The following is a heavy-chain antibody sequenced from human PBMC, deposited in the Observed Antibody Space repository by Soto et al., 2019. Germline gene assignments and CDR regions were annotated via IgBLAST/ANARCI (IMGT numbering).Heavy chain of an antibody. D-gene: IGHD2-2*01. CDR1: GGSISSYY. Sequence: SETLSLTCTVSGGSISSYYWSWIRQPAGKGLEWIGRIYTSGSTNYNPSLKSRVTMSVDTSKNQFSLKLSSVTAADTAVYYCAGVGCSSTSCYYYYGLDVWGQGTTVTVSS. J-gene: IGHJ6*02. CDR2: IYTSGST. V-gene: IGHV4-4*07. CDR3: AGVGCSSTSCYYYYGLDV.